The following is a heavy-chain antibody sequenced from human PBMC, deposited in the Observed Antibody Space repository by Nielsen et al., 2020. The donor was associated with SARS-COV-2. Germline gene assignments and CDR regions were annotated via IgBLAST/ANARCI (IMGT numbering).Heavy chain of an antibody. CDR1: GFTFDDYT. V-gene: IGHV3-43*01. J-gene: IGHJ4*02. CDR2: ISWDGGST. Sequence: LSLTCAASGFTFDDYTMHWVRQAPGKGLEWVSLISWDGGSTYYADSVKGRFTISRDNSKNSLYLQMNSLRTEDTALYYCAKDMFSSSWYYFDYWGQGTLVTVSS. D-gene: IGHD6-13*01. CDR3: AKDMFSSSWYYFDY.